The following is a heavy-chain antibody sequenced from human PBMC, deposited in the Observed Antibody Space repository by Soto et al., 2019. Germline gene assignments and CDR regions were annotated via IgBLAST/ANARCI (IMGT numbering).Heavy chain of an antibody. V-gene: IGHV3-23*01. D-gene: IGHD2-2*01. CDR3: ATRPLYCSSTSCYLFDY. Sequence: GGSLRLSCAASGFTFSSYAMSWVRQAPGKGLEWVSAISGSGGSTYYADSVKGRFTISRDNSKNTLYLQMNSLRAEDTAVYYCATRPLYCSSTSCYLFDYWGQGTLVTVSS. CDR2: ISGSGGST. J-gene: IGHJ4*02. CDR1: GFTFSSYA.